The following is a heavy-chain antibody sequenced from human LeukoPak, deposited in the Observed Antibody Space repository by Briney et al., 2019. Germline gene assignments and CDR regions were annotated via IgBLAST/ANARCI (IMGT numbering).Heavy chain of an antibody. J-gene: IGHJ4*02. Sequence: SVKVSCKASGGTFSSYAISWVRQAPGQGLEWMGGIIPIFGTANYAQEFQGRVTITADESTSTAYMELSSLRSEDTAVYYCARALRSGSSETIYWGQGTLVTVSS. CDR1: GGTFSSYA. CDR3: ARALRSGSSETIY. V-gene: IGHV1-69*13. CDR2: IIPIFGTA. D-gene: IGHD1-26*01.